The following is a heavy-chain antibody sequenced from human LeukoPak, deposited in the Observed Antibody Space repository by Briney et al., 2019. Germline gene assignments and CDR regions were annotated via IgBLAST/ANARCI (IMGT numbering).Heavy chain of an antibody. CDR2: IYYSGST. CDR3: ARRKCSGGGWYCDAFDI. Sequence: SETLSLTYTVSGGSISSSSYYWSWIRQPPGKGLEWIGYIYYSGSTNYNPSLKSRVTISVDTSKNQFSLKLSSVTAADTAVYYCARRKCSGGGWYCDAFDIWGQGTMVTVSS. CDR1: GGSISSSSYY. D-gene: IGHD6-19*01. V-gene: IGHV4-61*01. J-gene: IGHJ3*02.